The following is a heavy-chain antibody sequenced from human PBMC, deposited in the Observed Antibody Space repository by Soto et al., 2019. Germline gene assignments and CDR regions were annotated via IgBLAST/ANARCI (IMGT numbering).Heavy chain of an antibody. CDR1: GFTYSSHG. Sequence: EAQLLESGGELIQPGGSLRLSCAASGFTYSSHGMSWVRQAPGKGLEWIAGLSRGGGSTYYADSVKGRFIISRDNSKNTLDLIMNSLRVEDTALYYCARDSQYSTDGFDIWGQGTMVTVSS. CDR3: ARDSQYSTDGFDI. V-gene: IGHV3-23*01. D-gene: IGHD5-18*01. J-gene: IGHJ3*02. CDR2: LSRGGGST.